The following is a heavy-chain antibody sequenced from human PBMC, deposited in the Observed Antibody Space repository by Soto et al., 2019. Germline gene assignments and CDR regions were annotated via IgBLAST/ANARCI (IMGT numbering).Heavy chain of an antibody. Sequence: PSETLSLTCAVYGGSFSGYYWSWIRQPPGKGLEWIGEINHSGSTNYNPSLKSRVTISVDTSKNQFSLKLSSVTAADTAVYYCARGGGGDIVVVPAAMYYFDYWGQGTLVTVSS. J-gene: IGHJ4*02. V-gene: IGHV4-34*01. CDR2: INHSGST. CDR3: ARGGGGDIVVVPAAMYYFDY. D-gene: IGHD2-2*01. CDR1: GGSFSGYY.